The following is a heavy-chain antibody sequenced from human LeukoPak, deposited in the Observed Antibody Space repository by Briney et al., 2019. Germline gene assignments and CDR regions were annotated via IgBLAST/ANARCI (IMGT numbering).Heavy chain of an antibody. Sequence: SQTLSLTCTVSGGSISSGSYYWSWIRQPAGKGLEWIGRIYTSGSTNYNPSLKSRVTISVDTSKNQFSLKLSSVTAADTAVYYCARDHDYGDYWYIDLWGRGTLVTVSS. J-gene: IGHJ2*01. V-gene: IGHV4-61*02. CDR3: ARDHDYGDYWYIDL. CDR1: GGSISSGSYY. D-gene: IGHD4-17*01. CDR2: IYTSGST.